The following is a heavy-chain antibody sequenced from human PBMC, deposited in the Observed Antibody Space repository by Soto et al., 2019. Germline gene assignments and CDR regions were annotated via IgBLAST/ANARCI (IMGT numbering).Heavy chain of an antibody. D-gene: IGHD3-10*01. V-gene: IGHV4-4*02. CDR1: GDSISSSNW. CDR2: IYHTGIT. CDR3: ARGSYGSGRRYYYYYGMDV. J-gene: IGHJ6*02. Sequence: PSETLSLTCAVSGDSISSSNWWTWVRQPPGKGLEWIGDIYHTGITNYNPSLKSRVTILVDKSKKQFSLKLSSVTDADTAVYYCARGSYGSGRRYYYYYGMDVWGQGTTVTVS.